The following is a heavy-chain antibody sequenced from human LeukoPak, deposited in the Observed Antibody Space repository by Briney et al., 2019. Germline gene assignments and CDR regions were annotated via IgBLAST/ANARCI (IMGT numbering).Heavy chain of an antibody. D-gene: IGHD3-16*02. Sequence: GASVKVSCKASGYTFTSYDINWVRQATGQGLEWMGWMNPNSGNTGYAQKFQGRVTMTRNTSISTAYMELSSLRSEDTAVYYCAKVEFDDYVWGSYRLYGMDVWGQGTTVTVSS. CDR2: MNPNSGNT. CDR1: GYTFTSYD. J-gene: IGHJ6*02. CDR3: AKVEFDDYVWGSYRLYGMDV. V-gene: IGHV1-8*01.